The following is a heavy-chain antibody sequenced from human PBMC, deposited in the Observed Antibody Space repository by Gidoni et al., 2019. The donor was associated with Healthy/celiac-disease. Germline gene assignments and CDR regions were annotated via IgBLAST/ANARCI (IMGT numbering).Heavy chain of an antibody. V-gene: IGHV3-30*01. D-gene: IGHD2-8*01. Sequence: QVQLVESGGGVVQPGRSLRRSCAASGFTCSSSAMHWVRQAPGKGLEWVAVISYDGRNKYYADSVKGRFTISRDNSKNTLYLQMNSLRAEDTAVYYCAREMGYCTNGVCYKGIAAVLGDAFDIWGQGTMVTVSS. CDR2: ISYDGRNK. CDR1: GFTCSSSA. J-gene: IGHJ3*02. CDR3: AREMGYCTNGVCYKGIAAVLGDAFDI.